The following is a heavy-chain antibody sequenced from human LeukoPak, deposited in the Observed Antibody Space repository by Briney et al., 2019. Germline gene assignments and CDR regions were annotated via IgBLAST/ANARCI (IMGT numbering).Heavy chain of an antibody. CDR2: IYTSGST. Sequence: SETLSLTCTVSGGSISSGSYYWSWIRQPAGKGLGWIGHIYTSGSTNYNPSLKSRVTISVDTSKNQFSLKLSSVSAADTAVYYCARAPDGTYYRNWFDPWGQGTLVTVSS. J-gene: IGHJ5*02. CDR1: GGSISSGSYY. D-gene: IGHD1-26*01. V-gene: IGHV4-61*09. CDR3: ARAPDGTYYRNWFDP.